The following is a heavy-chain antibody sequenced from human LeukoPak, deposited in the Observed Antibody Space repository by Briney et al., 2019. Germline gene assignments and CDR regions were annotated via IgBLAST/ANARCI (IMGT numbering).Heavy chain of an antibody. D-gene: IGHD2-8*02. J-gene: IGHJ4*02. Sequence: GGSLRLSCAASGFTFSSYSMIWVRQPPGKWLEWVSSIFPSGGEIHYADSVRGRFTISRDNSKSTLSLQMNSLRAEDTAIYYCATYRQVLLPFESWGQGTLVTVSS. CDR3: ATYRQVLLPFES. CDR2: IFPSGGEI. V-gene: IGHV3-23*01. CDR1: GFTFSSYS.